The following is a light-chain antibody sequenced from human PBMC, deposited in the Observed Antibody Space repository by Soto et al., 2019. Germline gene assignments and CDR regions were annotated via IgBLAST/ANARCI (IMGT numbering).Light chain of an antibody. CDR1: QSVRSN. CDR3: QQYGNSLPWT. J-gene: IGKJ1*01. Sequence: EIVMTQSPATLSMSPGERATLSCRASQSVRSNLAWYQQRPGQAPRPLIYATSSRATDVPDRFSGSGSGTDFTLTISRLEPEDFAVYYCQQYGNSLPWTFGQGTKVDIK. V-gene: IGKV3-20*01. CDR2: ATS.